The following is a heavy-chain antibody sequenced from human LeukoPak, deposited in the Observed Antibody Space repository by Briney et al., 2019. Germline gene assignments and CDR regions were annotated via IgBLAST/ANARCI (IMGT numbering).Heavy chain of an antibody. D-gene: IGHD3-22*01. CDR1: GFTFSGSG. Sequence: GGSLRLSCAASGFTFSGSGMHWVRQAPGKGLEWVAFIRYHGSDKYYADSVKGRFTISRDNSKNTLYLQMNSLRAEDTSVYYCATLPITMIVVAQSYWGQGTLVTVSS. CDR2: IRYHGSDK. V-gene: IGHV3-30*02. J-gene: IGHJ4*02. CDR3: ATLPITMIVVAQSY.